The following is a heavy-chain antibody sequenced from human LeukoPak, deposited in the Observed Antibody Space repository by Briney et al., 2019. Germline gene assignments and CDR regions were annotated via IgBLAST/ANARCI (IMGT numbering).Heavy chain of an antibody. V-gene: IGHV3-30*02. D-gene: IGHD3-9*01. CDR2: IRYDGSNK. CDR1: GSTFSSYG. Sequence: TGGSLRLSCAASGSTFSSYGMHWVRQAPGKGLEWVAFIRYDGSNKYYADSVKGRFTISRDNSKNTLYLQMNSLRAEDTAVYYCAHFMFGGGYGLTGNDYWGQGTLVTVSS. CDR3: AHFMFGGGYGLTGNDY. J-gene: IGHJ4*02.